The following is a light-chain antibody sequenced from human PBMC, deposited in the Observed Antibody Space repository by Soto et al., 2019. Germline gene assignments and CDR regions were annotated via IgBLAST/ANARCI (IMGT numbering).Light chain of an antibody. CDR1: QSVSSN. Sequence: EIVMTHSPVTLSVSPVERVTLSFSSSQSVSSNLAWYQQKPGQAPSLLIYGAFTRATGIPARFSGTGSGTEFTLTISSLQSEDFALYYCQQYNDWPLTFGQGTKVDIK. J-gene: IGKJ1*01. CDR3: QQYNDWPLT. CDR2: GAF. V-gene: IGKV3-15*01.